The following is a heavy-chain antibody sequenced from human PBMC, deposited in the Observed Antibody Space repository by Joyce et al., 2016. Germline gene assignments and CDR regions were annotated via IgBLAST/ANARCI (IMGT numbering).Heavy chain of an antibody. Sequence: EVQLLESGGGLVQPGGSMRLSCAASGFTFSSHAMSWVRQAPGKGLEWVSAIRGSGTSTYYADSVKGRFTISRDNSKNTLYLQMNSLRAEDTAVYYCAKALSPYYDYIWGSYLDAFDIWGQGTMVTVSS. J-gene: IGHJ3*02. V-gene: IGHV3-23*01. CDR3: AKALSPYYDYIWGSYLDAFDI. CDR2: IRGSGTST. D-gene: IGHD3-16*02. CDR1: GFTFSSHA.